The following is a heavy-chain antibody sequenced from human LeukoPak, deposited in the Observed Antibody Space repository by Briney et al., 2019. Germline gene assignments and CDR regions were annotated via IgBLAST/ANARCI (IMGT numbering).Heavy chain of an antibody. D-gene: IGHD3-22*01. Sequence: GESLKISCKGSGYSFTSCWIGWVRQMPGKGLEWMGIIYPGDSDTRYSPSFQGQVTISADKSISTAYLQWSSLKASDTAMYYCARRTYYYDSSDYFDYWGQGTLVTVSS. CDR3: ARRTYYYDSSDYFDY. CDR1: GYSFTSCW. CDR2: IYPGDSDT. J-gene: IGHJ4*02. V-gene: IGHV5-51*01.